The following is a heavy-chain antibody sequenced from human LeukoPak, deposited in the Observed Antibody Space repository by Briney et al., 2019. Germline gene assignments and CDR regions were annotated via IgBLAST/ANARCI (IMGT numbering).Heavy chain of an antibody. D-gene: IGHD2-21*02. J-gene: IGHJ6*02. V-gene: IGHV1-46*01. CDR1: GYTFTSYY. CDR3: ARAETGCGGDCYLGLYYYGMDV. Sequence: GASVKVSCKASGYTFTSYYMHWVRQAPGQGLEWMGIINPSGGSTSYAQKFQGRVTITRDTSASTAYMELSSLRSEDTAVYYCARAETGCGGDCYLGLYYYGMDVWGQGTTVTVSS. CDR2: INPSGGST.